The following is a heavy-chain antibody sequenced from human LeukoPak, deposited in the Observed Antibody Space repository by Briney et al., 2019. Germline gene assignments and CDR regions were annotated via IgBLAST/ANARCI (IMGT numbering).Heavy chain of an antibody. Sequence: GGSLTLSCVASRLTFSSYCMRWVRQPPGKGLEWVATTKHDGSKKYYVDSVKGRFTISRDNAENLLYLEMNSLRAEDTAVYYCARVRLGAAYFDYWGQGNMVTVSS. CDR1: RLTFSSYC. V-gene: IGHV3-7*01. CDR3: ARVRLGAAYFDY. D-gene: IGHD3-10*01. J-gene: IGHJ4*02. CDR2: TKHDGSKK.